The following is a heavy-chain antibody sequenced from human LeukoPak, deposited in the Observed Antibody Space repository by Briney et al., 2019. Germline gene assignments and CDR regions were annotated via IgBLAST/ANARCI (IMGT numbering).Heavy chain of an antibody. Sequence: SQTLSLTCSASGASIRTTGHYWSWIRQRAGAGLEWIGYIHYSGSTSYNPSLKSRVAISVDTSMKHFSLNLTSVTAADTAVYYCARENWRRTITGSGSDAFDIWGQGTLVAVSS. CDR3: ARENWRRTITGSGSDAFDI. V-gene: IGHV4-31*03. J-gene: IGHJ3*02. CDR1: GASIRTTGHY. D-gene: IGHD1-20*01. CDR2: IHYSGST.